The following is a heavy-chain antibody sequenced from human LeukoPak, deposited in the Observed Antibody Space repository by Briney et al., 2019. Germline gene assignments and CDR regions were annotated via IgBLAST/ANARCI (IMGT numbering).Heavy chain of an antibody. CDR3: AKEQTWIQLWLHDY. Sequence: GGSLRLSCAASGFTFSSYAMSWVRQAPGKGLEWVSAISGSGGSTYYADSVKGRFTISRDNSKNTLHLQMNSLRAEDTAAYYCAKEQTWIQLWLHDYWGQGTLVTVSS. D-gene: IGHD5-18*01. CDR2: ISGSGGST. V-gene: IGHV3-23*01. J-gene: IGHJ4*02. CDR1: GFTFSSYA.